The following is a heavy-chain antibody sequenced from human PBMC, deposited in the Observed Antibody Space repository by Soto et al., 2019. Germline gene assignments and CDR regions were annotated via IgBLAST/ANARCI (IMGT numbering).Heavy chain of an antibody. J-gene: IGHJ4*02. V-gene: IGHV4-61*08. Sequence: SLGSTFSGGTICSSGGYWSLKKKPPGKCLEWIGYIYYSGSTNSNPSLKSRVTISVDTSKNQFSLKLSSVTAADTAVYYCARAPRGNYGYPSYFDYWGQGTLVTVSS. CDR1: GGTICSSGGY. D-gene: IGHD3-10*01. CDR2: IYYSGST. CDR3: ARAPRGNYGYPSYFDY.